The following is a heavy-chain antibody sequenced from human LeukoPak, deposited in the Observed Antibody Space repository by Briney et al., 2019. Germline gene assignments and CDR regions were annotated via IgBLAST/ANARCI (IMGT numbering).Heavy chain of an antibody. J-gene: IGHJ4*02. CDR2: ISSSSSTI. Sequence: GGSLRLSCAASGFTFSSYGMSWVRQAPGKGREWVSYISSSSSTIYYADSVKGRFTISRDNAKNSLYLQMNSLRAEDTAVYYCARVNRMVPGYCSGGTCPGDYWGQGTLVTVSS. CDR3: ARVNRMVPGYCSGGTCPGDY. D-gene: IGHD2-15*01. CDR1: GFTFSSYG. V-gene: IGHV3-48*01.